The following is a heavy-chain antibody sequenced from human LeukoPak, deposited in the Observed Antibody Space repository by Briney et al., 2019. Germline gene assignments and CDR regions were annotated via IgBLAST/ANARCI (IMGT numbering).Heavy chain of an antibody. CDR3: IPDVPDPALGN. CDR2: IKTKTAAGTT. CDR1: GFTFSNAW. D-gene: IGHD2-15*01. J-gene: IGHJ4*02. V-gene: IGHV3-15*01. Sequence: PGGSLRLSCAASGFTFSNAWMSWVRQAPGKGLEWVGRIKTKTAAGTTDYAAPVQGRFTISRDDSKNTLYLQMNSLKTEDTAVYYCIPDVPDPALGNWGQGSLVTVSS.